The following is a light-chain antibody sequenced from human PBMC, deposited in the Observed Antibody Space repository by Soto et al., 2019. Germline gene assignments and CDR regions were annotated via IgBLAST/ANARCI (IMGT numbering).Light chain of an antibody. CDR1: SGSVSTSYY. CDR2: STN. J-gene: IGLJ2*01. Sequence: QAVVTQEPSFSVSPGGTITLTCGLSSGSVSTSYYPSWYQQTPGQAPRTLIYSTNIRSSGVPDRFSGSILGNKAALTITGAQADDESDYYCVLYMGSGVVFSGGTKLTVL. CDR3: VLYMGSGVV. V-gene: IGLV8-61*01.